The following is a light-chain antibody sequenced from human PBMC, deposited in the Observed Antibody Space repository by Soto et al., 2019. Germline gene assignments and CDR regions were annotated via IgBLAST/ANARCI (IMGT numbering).Light chain of an antibody. CDR2: DAS. Sequence: IQMTQSPPSLSASVGDTVTIICRASQRISSYLSWFQQKPGKAPKLLIYDASSLQTGVPSRFSGGGSGTDFTLTISSLQPEDFATYYCQQSYSIHQGLTFGGGTKVEIK. CDR3: QQSYSIHQGLT. CDR1: QRISSY. J-gene: IGKJ4*01. V-gene: IGKV1-39*01.